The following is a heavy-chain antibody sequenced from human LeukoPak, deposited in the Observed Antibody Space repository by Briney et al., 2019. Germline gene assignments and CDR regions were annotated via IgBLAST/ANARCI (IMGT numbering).Heavy chain of an antibody. CDR1: GYTFTGYY. CDR2: INPNSGGT. J-gene: IGHJ4*02. CDR3: ARRYCSSTSCYSPFDY. V-gene: IGHV1-2*02. Sequence: ASVKVSCKASGYTFTGYYMHWVRQAPGQGFEWMGWINPNSGGTNYAQKFQGRVTMTRDTSISTAYMELSRLRSDDTAVYYCARRYCSSTSCYSPFDYWGQGTLVTVSS. D-gene: IGHD2-2*02.